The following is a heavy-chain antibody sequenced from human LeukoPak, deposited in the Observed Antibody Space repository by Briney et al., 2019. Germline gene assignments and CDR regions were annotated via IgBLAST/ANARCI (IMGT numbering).Heavy chain of an antibody. V-gene: IGHV2-5*02. CDR2: IYWDDDK. Sequence: SGPTLVKPTQTLTLTCTFSGFSLSTSGVGVGWIRQPPGKALEWLALIYWDDDKRYSPSLKSRLTITKDTSKNQVVLTMTNMTPVDTATYYCAHRPTLTASYSSSWYWDYWGQGTLVTVSS. D-gene: IGHD6-13*01. CDR1: GFSLSTSGVG. CDR3: AHRPTLTASYSSSWYWDY. J-gene: IGHJ4*02.